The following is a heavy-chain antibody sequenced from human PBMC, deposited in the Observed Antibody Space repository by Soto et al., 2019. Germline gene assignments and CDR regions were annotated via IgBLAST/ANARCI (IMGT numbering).Heavy chain of an antibody. J-gene: IGHJ4*02. CDR3: AGGNNVEERD. D-gene: IGHD3-16*01. CDR2: IYSGGST. Sequence: EVQLVESGGGLVQPGGSLRLSCAASGISVSRNYMSWVRQAPGKGLEWVSLIYSGGSTDYADSVKGRFSISRDNSKNTVYLQMTSLSVDDTAVYYCAGGNNVEERDWGQGTLVTVSS. CDR1: GISVSRNY. V-gene: IGHV3-66*01.